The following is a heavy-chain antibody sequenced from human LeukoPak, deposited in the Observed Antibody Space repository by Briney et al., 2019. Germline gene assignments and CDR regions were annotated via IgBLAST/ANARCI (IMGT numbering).Heavy chain of an antibody. J-gene: IGHJ4*02. CDR2: IYYSGST. CDR3: AREPGSYYNPLGLDY. CDR1: GFTFSSYW. Sequence: GSLRLSCAASGFTFSSYWMSWVRQPPGKGLEWIGSIYYSGSTYYNPSLKSRVTISVDTSKNQFSLKLSSVTAADTAVYYCAREPGSYYNPLGLDYWGQGTLVTVSS. V-gene: IGHV4-39*07. D-gene: IGHD3-10*01.